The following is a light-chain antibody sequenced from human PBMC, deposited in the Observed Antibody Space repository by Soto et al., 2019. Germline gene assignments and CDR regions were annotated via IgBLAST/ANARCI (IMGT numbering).Light chain of an antibody. V-gene: IGKV3-20*01. CDR3: QQYGGSPPLT. Sequence: EIVLTQSPGTLSLSPGERATLSCRASQSVSSSYLAWYQQKPGQAPRLLIHGASSRATGIPDRFSGSGSGTDFTLTISRLEPEDFAIYYCQQYGGSPPLTFGGGTKV. CDR1: QSVSSSY. J-gene: IGKJ4*01. CDR2: GAS.